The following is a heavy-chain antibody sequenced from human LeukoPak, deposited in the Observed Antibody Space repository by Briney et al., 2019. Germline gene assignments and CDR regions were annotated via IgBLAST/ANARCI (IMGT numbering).Heavy chain of an antibody. CDR3: ARVEVIGSTRYFDY. D-gene: IGHD3-16*02. V-gene: IGHV4-31*03. J-gene: IGHJ4*02. CDR1: GGSISSGGNY. Sequence: TSETLSLTCTVSGGSISSGGNYWSWLRQLPGKGLEWIGYIYYVGNTNYNPSLKGRLSMSVDTSNNQFSLRLTSVTAADTAVYYCARVEVIGSTRYFDYWGQGAMVTVSS. CDR2: IYYVGNT.